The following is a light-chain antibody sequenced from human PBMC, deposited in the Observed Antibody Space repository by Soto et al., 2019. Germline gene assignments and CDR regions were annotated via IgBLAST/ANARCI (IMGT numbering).Light chain of an antibody. V-gene: IGKV3-15*01. CDR2: GAS. J-gene: IGKJ1*01. CDR3: QQYNNWWT. Sequence: EVVMTQSPATLSVSPGERATLSCRASQSLDSNLAWYQQKPGQAPRLLIYGASTRATGVPARFSGSGSGTEFTLTISSLQSEDFAVYYCQQYNNWWTFGQGTKVEIK. CDR1: QSLDSN.